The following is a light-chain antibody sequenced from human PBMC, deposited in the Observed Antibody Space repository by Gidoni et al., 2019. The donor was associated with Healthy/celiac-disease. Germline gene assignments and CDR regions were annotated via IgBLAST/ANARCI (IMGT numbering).Light chain of an antibody. CDR3: QSYDSSLSGWV. Sequence: QSVLTQTPSVSGAPGHRVTILCTGSSSNIGAGYDVHWYQQLPGTAPNLLIYGNSHRPSGVPDRFSGSKSGTSASLAITGLQAEDEADYYCQSYDSSLSGWVFGGGTKLTVL. J-gene: IGLJ3*02. CDR1: SSNIGAGYD. CDR2: GNS. V-gene: IGLV1-40*01.